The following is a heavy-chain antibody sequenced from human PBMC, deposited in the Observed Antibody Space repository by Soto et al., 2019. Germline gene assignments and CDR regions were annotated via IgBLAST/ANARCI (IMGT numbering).Heavy chain of an antibody. CDR3: ARGLLSWSYWFDP. J-gene: IGHJ5*02. Sequence: ASGKVSCEPSGYTVTSYGSSWVRQAPGQGLEWMGWISAYNGNTNYAQKHQGRVTMTTDTSTSRAYMELRSLRSDDTAVYYCARGLLSWSYWFDPWGQGTLVTVSS. V-gene: IGHV1-18*01. CDR2: ISAYNGNT. D-gene: IGHD4-17*01. CDR1: GYTVTSYG.